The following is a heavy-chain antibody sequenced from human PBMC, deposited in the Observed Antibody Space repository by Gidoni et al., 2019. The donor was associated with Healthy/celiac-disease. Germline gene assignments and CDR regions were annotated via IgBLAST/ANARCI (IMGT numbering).Heavy chain of an antibody. J-gene: IGHJ5*02. V-gene: IGHV3-21*01. D-gene: IGHD2-2*02. CDR2: ISSSSSYI. CDR1: GFTCSSYS. CDR3: AATKDIVVVPAAIDDNWFDP. Sequence: EVQLVESGGGLVKPGGSLRLSCAASGFTCSSYSMNWVRQAPGKGLEWVSSISSSSSYIYYADSVKGRFTISRDNAKNSLYLQMNSLRAEDTAVYYCAATKDIVVVPAAIDDNWFDPWGQGTLVTVSS.